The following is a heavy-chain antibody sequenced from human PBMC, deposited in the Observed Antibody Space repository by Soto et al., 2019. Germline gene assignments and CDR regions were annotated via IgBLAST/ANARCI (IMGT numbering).Heavy chain of an antibody. D-gene: IGHD3-3*01. Sequence: EVQVLESGGGLVQPGGSLRLSCAASGFTISSSAMTWVRQAPGKGLEWISSISGDGKATYYADSVKGRFTISRDSSKTTLYLQMNGLRVEDTGNYFCAKITRSWGRGTLVTVAS. CDR2: ISGDGKAT. CDR3: AKITRS. CDR1: GFTISSSA. V-gene: IGHV3-23*01. J-gene: IGHJ5*02.